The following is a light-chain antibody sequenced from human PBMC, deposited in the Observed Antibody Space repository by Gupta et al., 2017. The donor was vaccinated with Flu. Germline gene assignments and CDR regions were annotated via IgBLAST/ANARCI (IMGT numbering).Light chain of an antibody. CDR3: CLYGDRGMYWV. CDR1: SSDVGAYDY. CDR2: DGR. J-gene: IGLJ3*02. V-gene: IGLV2-11*01. Sequence: QSAPTQPRSVPGSPGQSVTISCTGTSSDVGAYDYVSWFQHHAGKSPKLIIYDGRQRPSGVPDHFSGSKSGNTASLTTTGLQAEEDADYYCCLYGDRGMYWVFGGGTKLTVL.